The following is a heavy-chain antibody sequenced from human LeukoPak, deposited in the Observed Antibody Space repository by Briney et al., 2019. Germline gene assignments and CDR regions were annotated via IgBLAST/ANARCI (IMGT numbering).Heavy chain of an antibody. CDR2: ISSSSSYI. V-gene: IGHV3-21*01. Sequence: GGSLRLSCAASGFTFSSYWMSWVRQAPGKGLEWVSSISSSSSYIYYADSVKGRFTISRDNAKNSLYLQMNSLRAEDTAVYYCARGGYYYDSSGDHGYWGQGTLVTVSS. CDR1: GFTFSSYW. J-gene: IGHJ4*02. CDR3: ARGGYYYDSSGDHGY. D-gene: IGHD3-22*01.